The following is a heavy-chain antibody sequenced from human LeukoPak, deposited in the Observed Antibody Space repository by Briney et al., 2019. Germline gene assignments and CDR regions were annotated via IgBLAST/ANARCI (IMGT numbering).Heavy chain of an antibody. V-gene: IGHV1-18*04. D-gene: IGHD1-26*01. CDR1: GYTFTSYY. Sequence: ASVKVSCKASGYTFTSYYMHWVRQAPGQGLEWMGWISAYNGNTNYAQKLQGRVTMTTDTSTSTAYMELRSLRSDDTAVYYCAREPYSGSYSPFDYWGQGTLVTVSS. CDR3: AREPYSGSYSPFDY. J-gene: IGHJ4*02. CDR2: ISAYNGNT.